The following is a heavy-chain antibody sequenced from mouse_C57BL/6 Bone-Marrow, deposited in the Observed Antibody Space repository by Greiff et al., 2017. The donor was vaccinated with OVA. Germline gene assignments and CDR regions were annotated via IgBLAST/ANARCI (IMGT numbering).Heavy chain of an antibody. CDR3: ARDRWLLHAWFAY. V-gene: IGHV5-4*01. J-gene: IGHJ3*01. Sequence: EVHLVESGGGLVKPGGSLKLSCAASGFTFSSYAMSWVSQTPEKRLEWVATISDGGSYTYYPDHVKGRFTISRDNAKNNLYLQMSHLKSKDTAMYYCARDRWLLHAWFAYWGQGTLVTVSA. CDR2: ISDGGSYT. CDR1: GFTFSSYA. D-gene: IGHD2-3*01.